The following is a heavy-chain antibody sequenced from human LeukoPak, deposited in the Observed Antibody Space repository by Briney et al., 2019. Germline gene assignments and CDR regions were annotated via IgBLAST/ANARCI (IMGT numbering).Heavy chain of an antibody. CDR1: GGSISSYY. CDR3: ARGRYYDFWSGYSYYFDY. CDR2: IYYSGST. Sequence: SETLSLTCTVSGGSISSYYWSWIRQPPGKGLEWIGYIYYSGSTNYNPSLKSRVTISVDTSKNQFSLKLSSVTAADTAVYYCARGRYYDFWSGYSYYFDYWGQGTLVTVSS. D-gene: IGHD3-3*01. V-gene: IGHV4-59*01. J-gene: IGHJ4*02.